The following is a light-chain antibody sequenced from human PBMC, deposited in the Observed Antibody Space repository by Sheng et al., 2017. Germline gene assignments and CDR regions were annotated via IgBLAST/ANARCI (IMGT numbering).Light chain of an antibody. CDR2: VHP. V-gene: IGKV3-15*01. Sequence: EIVMTQSPATLSVSPGERATLSCRASQSVNSKLACTSRNLARLPGSSSLVHPPRATGIPARFSGSGSGTEFTLTISSLQSEDFAVYYCQHYDKWPLPFGGGTKVEIK. CDR3: QHYDKWPLP. J-gene: IGKJ4*01. CDR1: QSVNSK.